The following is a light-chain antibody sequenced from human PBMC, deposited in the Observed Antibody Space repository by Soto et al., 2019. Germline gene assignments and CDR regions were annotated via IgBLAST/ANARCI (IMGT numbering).Light chain of an antibody. CDR3: RQRSSWPPIT. CDR1: QSVSSY. CDR2: DAS. Sequence: EIVVTQSPGILSVSPGDRATLSCRASQSVSSYLAWYQQKPGQAPRLLIYDASNRATGIPARFSGSGSGTDFTLTISSLEPEDFVVYYCRQRSSWPPITFGQGTRVEIK. V-gene: IGKV3-11*01. J-gene: IGKJ5*01.